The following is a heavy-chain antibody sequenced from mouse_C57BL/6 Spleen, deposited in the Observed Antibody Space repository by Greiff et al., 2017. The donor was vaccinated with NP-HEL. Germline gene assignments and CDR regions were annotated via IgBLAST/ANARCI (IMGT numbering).Heavy chain of an antibody. D-gene: IGHD1-1*01. Sequence: EVKLMESGTVLARPGASVKMSCKTSGYTFTSYWMHWVKQRPGQGLEWIGAIYPGNSDTSYNQKFKGKAKLTAVTSASTAYMELSSLTNEDSAVYYCTRKKDIITTVVPHFDYWGQGTTLTVSS. CDR1: GYTFTSYW. J-gene: IGHJ2*01. V-gene: IGHV1-5*01. CDR2: IYPGNSDT. CDR3: TRKKDIITTVVPHFDY.